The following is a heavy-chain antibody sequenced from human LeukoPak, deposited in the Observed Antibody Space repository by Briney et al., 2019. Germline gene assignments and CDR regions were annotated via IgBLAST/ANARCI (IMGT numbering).Heavy chain of an antibody. D-gene: IGHD3-3*01. J-gene: IGHJ4*02. V-gene: IGHV4-31*02. CDR1: GGSISSGGYY. CDR2: IYYSGST. Sequence: SETLSLTCTVSGGSISSGGYYWSWVRQHPGKGLEWIGYIYYSGSTYYNPSLKSPVTISVDTSKNQFSLNLISVTAADTAVYYCARNDFWSGLPDYWAREPWSPSPQ. CDR3: ARNDFWSGLPDY.